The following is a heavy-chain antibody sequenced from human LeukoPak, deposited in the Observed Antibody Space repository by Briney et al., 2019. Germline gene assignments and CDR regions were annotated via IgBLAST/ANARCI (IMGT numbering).Heavy chain of an antibody. CDR3: ARAGSRYSSSWYFGN. Sequence: PSETLSLTCAVSGGSISSSNWWSWVRQPPGKGLEWIGEIYHSGSTNYNPSLKSRVTISVDKSKNRFSLKLSSVTAADTAVYYCARAGSRYSSSWYFGNWGQGTLVTVSS. CDR2: IYHSGST. J-gene: IGHJ4*02. CDR1: GGSISSSNW. D-gene: IGHD6-13*01. V-gene: IGHV4-4*02.